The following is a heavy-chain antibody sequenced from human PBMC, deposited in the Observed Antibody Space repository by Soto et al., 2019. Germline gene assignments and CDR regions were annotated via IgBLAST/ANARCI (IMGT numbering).Heavy chain of an antibody. CDR1: GFTFGPFW. CDR2: INSDGSTI. V-gene: IGHV3-74*01. Sequence: GGSLRLSCAASGFTFGPFWMHWVRQAPGKGLVWLSHINSDGSTIVYADSVKGRFTISRDNAKNKLYLQMNSLRVEDTAVYYCARDADILTGSDAFDIWGQGTMVTVSS. CDR3: ARDADILTGSDAFDI. D-gene: IGHD3-9*01. J-gene: IGHJ3*02.